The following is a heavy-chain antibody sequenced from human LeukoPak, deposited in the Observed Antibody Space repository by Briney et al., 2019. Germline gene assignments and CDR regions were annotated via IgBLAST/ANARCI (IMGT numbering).Heavy chain of an antibody. J-gene: IGHJ6*03. CDR3: ARLLSYDVSTDNHYKYYMDL. CDR2: VFHTGRS. V-gene: IGHV4-39*01. D-gene: IGHD3/OR15-3a*01. Sequence: SETLSLTCTVSGGSIRNNNYYWGWIRQTPGKGLEWLGGVFHTGRSYYNPSLKSRVSMSVDSSKQQIALKLSSVTAADTAVYYCARLLSYDVSTDNHYKYYMDLWGKGATVTVSS. CDR1: GGSIRNNNYY.